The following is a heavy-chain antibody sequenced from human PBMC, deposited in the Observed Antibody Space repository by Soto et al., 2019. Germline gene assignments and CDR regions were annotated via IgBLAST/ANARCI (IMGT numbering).Heavy chain of an antibody. CDR1: GGSISSSSYY. J-gene: IGHJ4*02. CDR2: IYYSGST. D-gene: IGHD3-3*01. Sequence: PSETLSLTCTVSGGSISSSSYYWGWIRQPPGKGLEWIGSIYYSGSTYYNPSLKSRVTISVDTSKNQFSLKLSSVTAADTAVYYCASTSGYAIDYWGQGTLVTVSS. CDR3: ASTSGYAIDY. V-gene: IGHV4-39*01.